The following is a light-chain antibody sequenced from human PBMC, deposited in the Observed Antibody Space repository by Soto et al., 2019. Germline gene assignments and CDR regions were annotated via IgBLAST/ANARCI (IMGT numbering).Light chain of an antibody. J-gene: IGKJ1*01. CDR3: QQCGSSPLS. CDR2: DAS. V-gene: IGKV3-20*01. CDR1: QSVSLSQ. Sequence: EIVLTQSPGTLSLSPGERATLSCRASQSVSLSQLAWFQQKPGQAPRLLIYDASSRAIGIPDRFSASGSGTDFTLTISALETDDFDVYPGQQCGSSPLSVGQATKMDSK.